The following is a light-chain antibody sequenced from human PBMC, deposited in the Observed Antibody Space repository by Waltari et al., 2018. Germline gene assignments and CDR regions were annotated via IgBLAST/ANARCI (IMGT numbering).Light chain of an antibody. CDR3: QTLDSSTVV. J-gene: IGLJ2*01. V-gene: IGLV3-1*01. Sequence: SYELTQPPSVSVSPGQTASTTCSGAQVGCKYASWYQHKAGQSPVLVIYQDTKRPSGIPERFSGSNSGNTATLTISGTQPMDEADYFCQTLDSSTVVFGRGTRLTVL. CDR2: QDT. CDR1: QVGCKY.